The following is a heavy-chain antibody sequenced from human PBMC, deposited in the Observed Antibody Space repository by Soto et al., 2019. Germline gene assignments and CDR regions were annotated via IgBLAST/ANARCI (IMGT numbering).Heavy chain of an antibody. CDR1: GFTFSSYG. CDR3: ASSGDYDYYYAMDV. V-gene: IGHV3-33*01. CDR2: IWFDGSNE. J-gene: IGHJ6*02. D-gene: IGHD4-17*01. Sequence: QVQLVESGGGVVQPGTSLRLSCAASGFTFSSYGMHWVRQAPGKGPEWVAVIWFDGSNEYYGDSVKGRFTISRDNSKNTLYLQMNSLRAEDTAVYYCASSGDYDYYYAMDVWGQGTTVTVSS.